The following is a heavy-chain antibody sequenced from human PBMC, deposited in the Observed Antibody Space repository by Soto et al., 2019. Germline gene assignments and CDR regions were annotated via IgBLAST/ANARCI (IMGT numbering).Heavy chain of an antibody. V-gene: IGHV4-4*02. Sequence: SETLSLTCAVSGGSISSSNWWSWVRQPPGKGLEWIGEINHSGSTNYNPSLKSRVTISVDTSKNQFSLKLTSVTAADTAVYYCARDSGSYGGYYFDYWGQGTLVTVSS. CDR1: GGSISSSNW. CDR2: INHSGST. J-gene: IGHJ4*02. CDR3: ARDSGSYGGYYFDY. D-gene: IGHD1-26*01.